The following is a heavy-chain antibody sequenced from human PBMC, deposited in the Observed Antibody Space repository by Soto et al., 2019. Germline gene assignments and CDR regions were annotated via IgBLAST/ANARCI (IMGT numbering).Heavy chain of an antibody. J-gene: IGHJ4*02. V-gene: IGHV2-5*01. CDR1: GFSLSTSGVG. D-gene: IGHD2-15*01. Sequence: QITLMETGPTLVKPTQTLTLTCTFSGFSLSTSGVGVGWIRQPPGKALEWLAVIHWNEDNHYSPSLKSRLTITQYTSKNQVVLTMTNVDPVDTATYYCAHRRINSGPDYCGQGALVTVSS. CDR3: AHRRINSGPDY. CDR2: IHWNEDN.